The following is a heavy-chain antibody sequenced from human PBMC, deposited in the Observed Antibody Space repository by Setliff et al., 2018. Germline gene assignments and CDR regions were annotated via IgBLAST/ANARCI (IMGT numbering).Heavy chain of an antibody. D-gene: IGHD6-19*01. CDR3: ARGGSSGWYGGAFDM. CDR1: GGSFSTYY. V-gene: IGHV4-34*01. J-gene: IGHJ3*02. CDR2: INHSGST. Sequence: PSETLSLTCAVYGGSFSTYYWNWIRQPPGKGLEWIGEINHSGSTNYNPSLKSRVTMSVDTSKNHFSLKLTSVTAAETALYYCARGGSSGWYGGAFDMWGQGTKVTVSS.